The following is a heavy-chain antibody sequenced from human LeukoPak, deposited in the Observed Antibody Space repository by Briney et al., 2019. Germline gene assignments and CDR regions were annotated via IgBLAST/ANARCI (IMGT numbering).Heavy chain of an antibody. Sequence: PGGSLRLSCAASGFTFNSYAMSWVRQAPEKGLEWVATSSGSGGGTYYADSVKGRFTISRDDSKNTLYLQMNSPRAEDTAVYYCAKDLGRYRNNYFDYWGQGTLVTVSS. D-gene: IGHD1-26*01. V-gene: IGHV3-23*01. J-gene: IGHJ4*02. CDR3: AKDLGRYRNNYFDY. CDR2: SSGSGGGT. CDR1: GFTFNSYA.